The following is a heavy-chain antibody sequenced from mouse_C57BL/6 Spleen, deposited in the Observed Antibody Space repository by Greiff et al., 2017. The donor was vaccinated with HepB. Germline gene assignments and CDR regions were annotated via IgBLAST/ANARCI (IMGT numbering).Heavy chain of an antibody. J-gene: IGHJ4*01. V-gene: IGHV5-17*01. D-gene: IGHD1-1*02. CDR2: ISSGSSTI. Sequence: EVNVVESGGGLVKPGGSLKLSCAASGFTFSDYGMHWVRQAPEKGLEWVAYISSGSSTIYYADTVKGRFTISRDNAKKTLFLQMTSLRSEDTAMYYCARRAPYGDYAMDYWGQGTSVTVSS. CDR1: GFTFSDYG. CDR3: ARRAPYGDYAMDY.